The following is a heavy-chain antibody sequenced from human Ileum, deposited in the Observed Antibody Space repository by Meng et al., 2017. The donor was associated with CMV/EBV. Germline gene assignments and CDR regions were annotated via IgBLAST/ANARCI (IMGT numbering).Heavy chain of an antibody. D-gene: IGHD6-19*01. CDR3: QRGRSGEPTDY. V-gene: IGHV1-2*06. J-gene: IGHJ4*02. CDR1: GYMFSGYY. CDR2: INPKSGGI. Sequence: SCKTSGYMFSGYYMYWVRQAPGQSLEYLGRINPKSGGIDYTQNFQGRLTMSMDTSINTVYMDLSSLRSDDTAVYYCQRGRSGEPTDYWGQGTLVTVSS.